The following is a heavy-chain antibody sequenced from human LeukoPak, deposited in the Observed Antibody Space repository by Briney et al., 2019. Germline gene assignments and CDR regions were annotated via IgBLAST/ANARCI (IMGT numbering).Heavy chain of an antibody. V-gene: IGHV3-30*04. Sequence: PGRSLKLFRAASGFIFSSYAMHWVRPAPGKGLERVAVISYDGSNKYYADSVKGRFTISRDNSKNTLYLQMNSLRAEDTAVYYCARGSYCSSTSCYDGYFDYWGQGTLVTVSS. CDR1: GFIFSSYA. D-gene: IGHD2-2*01. CDR2: ISYDGSNK. J-gene: IGHJ4*02. CDR3: ARGSYCSSTSCYDGYFDY.